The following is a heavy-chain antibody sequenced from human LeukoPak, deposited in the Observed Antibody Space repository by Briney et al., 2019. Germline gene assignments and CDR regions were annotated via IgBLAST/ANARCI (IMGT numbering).Heavy chain of an antibody. CDR2: ISYDGSSK. J-gene: IGHJ6*02. D-gene: IGHD3-22*01. CDR1: GFTFSSYA. CDR3: AKDRSYYYDTSGYNYYYGMDV. V-gene: IGHV3-30-3*01. Sequence: GGSLRLSCAASGFTFSSYAMHWVRQAPGKGLEWVAVISYDGSSKYYADSVKGRFTLSRDNSKNTLYLQMNSLRAEDTAVYYCAKDRSYYYDTSGYNYYYGMDVWGQGTTVTVSS.